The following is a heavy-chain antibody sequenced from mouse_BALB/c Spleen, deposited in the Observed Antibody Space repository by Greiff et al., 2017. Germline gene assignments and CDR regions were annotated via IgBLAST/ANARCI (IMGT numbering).Heavy chain of an antibody. Sequence: EVKLVESGPELVKPGASVKVSCKASGYAFTSYNMYWVKQSHGKSLEWIGYIDPYNGGTSYNQKFKGKATLTVDKSSSTAYMHLNSLTSEDSAVYYCARKMDYGSTHYFDYWGQGTTLTVSS. J-gene: IGHJ2*01. D-gene: IGHD1-1*01. CDR1: GYAFTSYN. CDR2: IDPYNGGT. V-gene: IGHV1S135*01. CDR3: ARKMDYGSTHYFDY.